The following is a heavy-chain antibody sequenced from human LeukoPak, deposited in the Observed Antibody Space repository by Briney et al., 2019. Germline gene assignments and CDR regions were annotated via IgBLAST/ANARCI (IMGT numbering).Heavy chain of an antibody. D-gene: IGHD2-15*01. Sequence: SETLSLTCTVSGGSISTYYWSWIRQPAGEGLEWIGRIHTTGTANYNPSLKSRVTMSVDTSKNQFSLKLSSVTAADTAVYYCARGSTIVVFDYWGQGTLVTVSS. CDR3: ARGSTIVVFDY. CDR2: IHTTGTA. V-gene: IGHV4-4*07. CDR1: GGSISTYY. J-gene: IGHJ4*02.